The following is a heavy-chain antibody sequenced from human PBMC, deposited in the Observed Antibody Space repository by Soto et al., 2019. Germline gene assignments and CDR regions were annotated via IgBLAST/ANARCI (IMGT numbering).Heavy chain of an antibody. J-gene: IGHJ5*02. Sequence: ASVKVSCKTSGYTFTGNIRHWLRQDPGQGLEWLGWINPKSGDKLYEHKFQGRVNMNRDTSISTVYMDLTRLTSDDTAVYYCARDLLPEEKNWNDADNYFDXWGQGTLATVAX. D-gene: IGHD1-1*01. CDR1: GYTFTGNI. CDR2: INPKSGDK. CDR3: ARDLLPEEKNWNDADNYFDX. V-gene: IGHV1-2*07.